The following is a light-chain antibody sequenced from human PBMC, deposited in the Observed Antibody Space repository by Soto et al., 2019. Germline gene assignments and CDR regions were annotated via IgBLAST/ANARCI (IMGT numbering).Light chain of an antibody. CDR3: HQYGISPPRT. CDR1: QSVSSSY. CDR2: GTS. Sequence: NVFTQSPCTLRLSQGERARLSCKASQSVSSSYLAWYQQKPGQAPRLLIYGTSSRATGIPDRFSGSGSGTDFTLTIACLEPEDFAVYYCHQYGISPPRTFGQGTKVDIK. V-gene: IGKV3-20*01. J-gene: IGKJ1*01.